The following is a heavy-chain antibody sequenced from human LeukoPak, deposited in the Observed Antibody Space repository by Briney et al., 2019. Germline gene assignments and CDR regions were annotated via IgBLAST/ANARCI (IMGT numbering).Heavy chain of an antibody. V-gene: IGHV4-39*07. D-gene: IGHD4-17*01. Sequence: SETLSLTCTVSGGSISSSSYYWGWIRQPPGKGLEWIGSIYYSGSTYYNPSLKSRVTISVDTSKNQFSLKLSSVTAADTAVYYCARVATVTPDFDYWGQGTLVTVSS. CDR1: GGSISSSSYY. CDR3: ARVATVTPDFDY. CDR2: IYYSGST. J-gene: IGHJ4*02.